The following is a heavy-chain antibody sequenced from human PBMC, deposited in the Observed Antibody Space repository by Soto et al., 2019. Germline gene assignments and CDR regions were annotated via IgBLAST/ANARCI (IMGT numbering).Heavy chain of an antibody. CDR2: IYYSGST. CDR3: ARSLGGVLVPAN. J-gene: IGHJ4*02. V-gene: IGHV4-28*01. Sequence: SETLSLTCAVSGYPISSSNWWGWIRQPPGKGLEWIGYIYYSGSTYYNPSLKSRVTMSVDTSKNQFSLKLSSVTAVDTAVYYCARSLGGVLVPANWGQGTLVTVS. CDR1: GYPISSSNW. D-gene: IGHD2-2*01.